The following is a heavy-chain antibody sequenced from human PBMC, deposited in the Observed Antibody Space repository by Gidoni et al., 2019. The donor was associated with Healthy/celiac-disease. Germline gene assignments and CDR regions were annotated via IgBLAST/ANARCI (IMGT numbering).Heavy chain of an antibody. Sequence: QVQLQESGPGLVKPSETLSLTCTVSGGSISSYYWSWIRQPPGKGLEWIGYIYYSGSTNYNPSLKSRVTISVDTSKNQFSLKLSSVTAADTAVYYCARVMTAVTDYYYYGMDVWGQGTTVTVSS. CDR1: GGSISSYY. J-gene: IGHJ6*02. CDR2: IYYSGST. V-gene: IGHV4-59*01. D-gene: IGHD4-4*01. CDR3: ARVMTAVTDYYYYGMDV.